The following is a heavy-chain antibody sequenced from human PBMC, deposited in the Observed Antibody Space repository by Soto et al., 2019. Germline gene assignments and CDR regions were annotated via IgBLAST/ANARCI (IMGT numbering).Heavy chain of an antibody. CDR3: TTVPYGSGTHPRSFYY. CDR2: IKSNTDGGTT. CDR1: GLTFTTAW. D-gene: IGHD3-10*01. V-gene: IGHV3-15*01. Sequence: EVQLVESGGGLVKPGGSLRLSCAASGLTFTTAWMNWVRQAPGKGLEWVGRIKSNTDGGTTDYAAPVKGRFIISRDDSKKKLYLEMNSLKTEDTAVYYCTTVPYGSGTHPRSFYYWGQGTLLTVSS. J-gene: IGHJ4*02.